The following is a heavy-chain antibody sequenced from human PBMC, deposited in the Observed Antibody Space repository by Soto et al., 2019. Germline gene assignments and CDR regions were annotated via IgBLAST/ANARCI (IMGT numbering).Heavy chain of an antibody. CDR3: ARGPRRSYSSSWFDH. CDR1: GFISRSYV. Sequence: QLQLVESGGGVVQPGRSLRLSCAASGFISRSYVIHWVRQAPGKGLEWVASIWYDGDNTYYADSVKGRFTISRDNSKNTLYLQMNSLGAEDTAVYYCARGPRRSYSSSWFDHWGQGTLVTVSS. J-gene: IGHJ5*02. D-gene: IGHD6-13*01. V-gene: IGHV3-33*01. CDR2: IWYDGDNT.